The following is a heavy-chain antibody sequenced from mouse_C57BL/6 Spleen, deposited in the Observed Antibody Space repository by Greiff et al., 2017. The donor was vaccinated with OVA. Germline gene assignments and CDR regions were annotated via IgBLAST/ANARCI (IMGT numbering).Heavy chain of an antibody. D-gene: IGHD1-3*01. J-gene: IGHJ3*01. CDR3: TRSSAWFAY. V-gene: IGHV1-15*01. CDR2: IDPETGGT. CDR1: GYTFTDYE. Sequence: VQVVESGAELVRPGASVTLSCKASGYTFTDYEMHWVKQTPVHGLEWIGAIDPETGGTAYNQKFKGKAILTADKSSSTAYMELRSLTSEDSAVYYCTRSSAWFAYWGQGTLVTVSA.